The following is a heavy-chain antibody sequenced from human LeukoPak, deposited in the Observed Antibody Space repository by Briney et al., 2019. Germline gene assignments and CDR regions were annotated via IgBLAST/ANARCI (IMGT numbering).Heavy chain of an antibody. CDR2: INHSGST. D-gene: IGHD1-26*01. J-gene: IGHJ4*02. Sequence: SETLSLTCAVYGASFSGYYWSWIRQPPGRGLEWIGEINHSGSTNYNPSLKSQVTISVDTSKNQFSLKLSSVTAADTAVYYCARGPVVGSSLDYWGQGTLVTVSS. CDR3: ARGPVVGSSLDY. CDR1: GASFSGYY. V-gene: IGHV4-34*01.